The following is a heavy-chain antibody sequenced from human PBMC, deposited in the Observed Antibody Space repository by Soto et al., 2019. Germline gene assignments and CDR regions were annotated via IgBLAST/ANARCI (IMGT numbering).Heavy chain of an antibody. J-gene: IGHJ6*02. CDR2: IKSKTDGGTT. CDR1: GFTFSNAW. CDR3: TTMDVDTAMVYYYYGMDV. Sequence: GGSLRLSCAASGFTFSNAWMNWVRQAPGKGLEWVGRIKSKTDGGTTDYAAPVKGRFTISRDDSKNTLYLQMNSLKTEDTAVYYCTTMDVDTAMVYYYYGMDVWGQGTTVTVSS. D-gene: IGHD5-18*01. V-gene: IGHV3-15*07.